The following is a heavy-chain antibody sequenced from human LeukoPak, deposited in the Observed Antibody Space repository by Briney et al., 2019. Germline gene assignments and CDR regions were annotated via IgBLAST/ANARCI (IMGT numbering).Heavy chain of an antibody. Sequence: SETLFHTCSAYGGPFSGYYWTWIRQPPGKGLERIGAINHSRSTNYNPSLKSRFNISVDTSKNQFSLKLSSVTAADTAVYYCASDPGQYGSGSRLAFDPWGQGTLVTVSS. CDR2: INHSRST. V-gene: IGHV4-34*01. D-gene: IGHD3-10*01. CDR3: ASDPGQYGSGSRLAFDP. CDR1: GGPFSGYY. J-gene: IGHJ5*02.